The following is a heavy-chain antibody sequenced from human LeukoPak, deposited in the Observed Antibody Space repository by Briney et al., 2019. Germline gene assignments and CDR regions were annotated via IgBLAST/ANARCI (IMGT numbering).Heavy chain of an antibody. CDR2: IYSGGST. D-gene: IGHD1-26*01. CDR1: GFTVSTNY. V-gene: IGHV3-53*01. CDR3: AREDSGRYYEFDY. J-gene: IGHJ4*02. Sequence: GGSLRLSCAASGFTVSTNYMSWVRQAPGKGLEWVSDIYSGGSTYYADSVKGRFTISRDNSKNTLYLQMNSLRAEDTAVYYCAREDSGRYYEFDYWGQGTLVTVSS.